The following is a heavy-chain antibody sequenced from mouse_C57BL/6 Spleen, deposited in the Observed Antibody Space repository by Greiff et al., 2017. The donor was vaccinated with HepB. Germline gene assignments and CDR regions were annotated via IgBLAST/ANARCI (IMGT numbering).Heavy chain of an antibody. CDR3: ARGGYWGYFDV. D-gene: IGHD2-3*01. CDR1: GFTFSDYG. J-gene: IGHJ1*03. CDR2: ISSGSSTI. Sequence: EVHLVESGGGLVKPGGSLKLSCAASGFTFSDYGMHWVRQAPEKGLEWVAYISSGSSTIYYADTVKGRFTISRDNAKNTLFLQMTSLRSEDTAMYYCARGGYWGYFDVWGTGTTVTVSS. V-gene: IGHV5-17*01.